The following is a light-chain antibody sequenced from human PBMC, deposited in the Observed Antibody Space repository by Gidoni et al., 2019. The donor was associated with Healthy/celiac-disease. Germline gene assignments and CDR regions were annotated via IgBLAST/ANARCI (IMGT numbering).Light chain of an antibody. CDR3: QQYNNWPPWT. Sequence: EIVMTQSPVTLSVSPGERATPSCRASQSVSSNLAWYQQKPGQAPRLLIYGASTRATGIPARFSGSGSGTEFTLTISSLQSEDFAVYYCQQYNNWPPWTFGQGTKVEIK. CDR2: GAS. V-gene: IGKV3-15*01. J-gene: IGKJ1*01. CDR1: QSVSSN.